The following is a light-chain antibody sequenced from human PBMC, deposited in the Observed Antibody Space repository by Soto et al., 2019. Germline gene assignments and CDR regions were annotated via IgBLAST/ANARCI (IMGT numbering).Light chain of an antibody. CDR1: QSFGTY. CDR2: GAS. V-gene: IGKV3-20*01. J-gene: IGKJ1*01. CDR3: QQYGSSPPRT. Sequence: IVLSLSPATLSLSQIELATLSFTPSQSFGTYLAWYQQKSGQAPRLLIYGASTRATDVPDRFSGSGSGADFTLTISRLEPEDFAVYYCQQYGSSPPRTFGQGTMVDIK.